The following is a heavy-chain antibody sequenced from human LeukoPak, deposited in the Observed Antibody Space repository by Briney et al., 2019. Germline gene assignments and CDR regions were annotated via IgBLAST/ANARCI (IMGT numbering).Heavy chain of an antibody. CDR3: AREKSAVFGDAFDI. CDR2: IDASGSRI. D-gene: IGHD3-10*01. CDR1: EFSFSSYE. J-gene: IGHJ3*02. Sequence: GGSLRLSCAAAEFSFSSYEMTWVRQTPGKGLEWLSYIDASGSRIVYADSVKGRFTISRDNAKNSLFLQMNSLRAEDTGIYYCAREKSAVFGDAFDIWGQGTRVTVSS. V-gene: IGHV3-48*03.